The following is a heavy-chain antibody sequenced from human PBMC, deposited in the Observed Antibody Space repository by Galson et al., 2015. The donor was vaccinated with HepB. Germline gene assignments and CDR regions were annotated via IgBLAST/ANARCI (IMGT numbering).Heavy chain of an antibody. V-gene: IGHV1-69*06. CDR2: IIPIFDTI. Sequence: SVKVSCKASRGTFSDYAISWVRQAPGQGLEWMGGIIPIFDTINHAQKFQGRLTITADKFTSTAYMELSSLRSEDTAVYFCTRGVTSVTTNGPFDYWGQGTLVTVSS. J-gene: IGHJ4*02. CDR1: RGTFSDYA. CDR3: TRGVTSVTTNGPFDY. D-gene: IGHD2-8*01.